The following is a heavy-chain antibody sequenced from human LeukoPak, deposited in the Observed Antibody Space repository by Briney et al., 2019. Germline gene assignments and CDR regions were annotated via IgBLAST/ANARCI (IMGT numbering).Heavy chain of an antibody. J-gene: IGHJ4*02. CDR2: INHSGST. V-gene: IGHV4-34*01. Sequence: SETLSLTCTVSGGSIRSYYWSWIRQPPGKGLEWIGEINHSGSTNYNPSLKSRVTISVDTSKNQFSLKLSSVTAADTAVYYCARGRPGPDYWGQGTLVTVSS. CDR3: ARGRPGPDY. CDR1: GGSIRSYY. D-gene: IGHD2-2*01.